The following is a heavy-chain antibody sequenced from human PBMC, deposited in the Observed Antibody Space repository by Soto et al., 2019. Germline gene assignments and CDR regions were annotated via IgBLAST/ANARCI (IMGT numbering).Heavy chain of an antibody. Sequence: QVPLVQSGAEVKKPGASVTVSCKASGYTFSSFGVSWVRQAPGQGLEWMGWISAYNGNTYYAQNFRDRVILTTETSTTTAYMELRSLRSDDTAVYYCVRGGTFGSSSYYYYGMDVWGQGTTVTVSS. CDR3: VRGGTFGSSSYYYYGMDV. CDR1: GYTFSSFG. V-gene: IGHV1-18*01. J-gene: IGHJ6*02. CDR2: ISAYNGNT. D-gene: IGHD6-6*01.